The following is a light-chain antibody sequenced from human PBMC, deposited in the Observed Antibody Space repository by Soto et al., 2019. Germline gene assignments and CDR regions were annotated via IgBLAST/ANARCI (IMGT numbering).Light chain of an antibody. CDR3: QQYNSDWT. V-gene: IGKV1-5*03. J-gene: IGKJ1*01. CDR1: QSISSW. CDR2: KAS. Sequence: DIQMTQSPSTLSASVGDRVTITCRASQSISSWLAWYQQKPGKAPKLLIYKASSLESGVPSRFSGSGSGTECTLTMSSQQPDGFATYYCQQYNSDWTFGQGTKVEIK.